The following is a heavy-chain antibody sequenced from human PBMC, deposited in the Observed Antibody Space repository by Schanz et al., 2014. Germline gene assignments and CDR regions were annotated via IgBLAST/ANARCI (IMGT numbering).Heavy chain of an antibody. J-gene: IGHJ4*02. CDR3: ARGGYSSGWYDRDIAHFDY. CDR1: GYPFTSDD. Sequence: QVQLVQSGAEVKKPGASVKVSCRASGYPFTSDDITWVRQAPGQGLEWMGWMNPNSGDTGYPRKFQDRVSMTSNASISTAYMELNSLTSEDTAVYYCARGGYSSGWYDRDIAHFDYWGQGTLXTVSS. D-gene: IGHD6-19*01. V-gene: IGHV1-8*01. CDR2: MNPNSGDT.